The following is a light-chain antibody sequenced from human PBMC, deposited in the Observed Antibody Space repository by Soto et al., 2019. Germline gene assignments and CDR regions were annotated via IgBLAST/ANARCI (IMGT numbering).Light chain of an antibody. CDR2: GAS. CDR1: QSVSSN. Sequence: EIVMTQSPATLSVPPGERATLSCRASQSVSSNLAWYQQKPGQAPRLLIYGASTRATGIPARFSGSGSGTDFTLPISSLQSEDFAVYYCHQYNHSPPWTFGQATNVELK. V-gene: IGKV3-15*01. J-gene: IGKJ1*01. CDR3: HQYNHSPPWT.